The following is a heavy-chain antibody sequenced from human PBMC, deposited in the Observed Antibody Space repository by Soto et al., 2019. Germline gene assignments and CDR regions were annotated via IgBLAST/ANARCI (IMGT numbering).Heavy chain of an antibody. CDR1: ADTITIDS. D-gene: IGHD3-16*02. Sequence: VSLNVSCTTAADTITIDSVHWGRQDPEHGLEWMGIINPNGGSTRFAQTFQGRITMTTDTSTSTVYMELRSLRSEDTAVYYCARSSGGVFGIIIEGSHWLAPWGQGSLVTVSS. J-gene: IGHJ5*02. CDR2: INPNGGST. CDR3: ARSSGGVFGIIIEGSHWLAP. V-gene: IGHV1-46*01.